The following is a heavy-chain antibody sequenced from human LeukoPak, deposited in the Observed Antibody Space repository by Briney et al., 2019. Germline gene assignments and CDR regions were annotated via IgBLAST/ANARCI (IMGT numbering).Heavy chain of an antibody. CDR1: EFTFDDYA. V-gene: IGHV3-9*01. CDR2: ISWNSGNI. Sequence: QPGRSLGLSCAASEFTFDDYAMHWVRHAPGKGLEWGSDISWNSGNIGYAESVKGRFTISRDNPKNSLYLQMNSLRAEDTALYYCAKGLRFLEWLFDDGFDIWGQGTMVTVSS. D-gene: IGHD3-3*01. J-gene: IGHJ3*02. CDR3: AKGLRFLEWLFDDGFDI.